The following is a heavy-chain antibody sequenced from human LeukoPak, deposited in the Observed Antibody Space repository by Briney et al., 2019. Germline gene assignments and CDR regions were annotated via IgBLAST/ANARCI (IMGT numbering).Heavy chain of an antibody. V-gene: IGHV5-51*01. D-gene: IGHD1-26*01. CDR2: IYCDDSDT. Sequence: GESLKISCKGSGYSFTSYWIGWVRQMPGKGLEWMGIIYCDDSDTRYSPSFQGQVTISADKSISTAYLQWSSLKASDTAMYYCARQSVGATTRFDYWGQGTLVTVSS. CDR3: ARQSVGATTRFDY. J-gene: IGHJ4*02. CDR1: GYSFTSYW.